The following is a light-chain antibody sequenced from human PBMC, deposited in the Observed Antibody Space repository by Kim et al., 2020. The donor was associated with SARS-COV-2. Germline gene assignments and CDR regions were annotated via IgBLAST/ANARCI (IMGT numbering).Light chain of an antibody. Sequence: ASVGDSVPITCRASQDIANSLAWYQQKPGTVPKLLIYAASTLQSGVPSRFSGSGSGTEFTLTIGSLQTEDVATYYCQKYNTAPWTFGPGTKVDIK. J-gene: IGKJ1*01. CDR2: AAS. V-gene: IGKV1-27*01. CDR1: QDIANS. CDR3: QKYNTAPWT.